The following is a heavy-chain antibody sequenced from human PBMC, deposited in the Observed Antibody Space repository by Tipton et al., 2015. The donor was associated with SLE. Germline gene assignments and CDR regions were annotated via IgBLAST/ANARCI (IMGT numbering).Heavy chain of an antibody. CDR3: ANSRPAIVVVVAAIDY. J-gene: IGHJ4*02. CDR2: IYYSGST. V-gene: IGHV4-39*07. CDR1: GGSITSGGYS. D-gene: IGHD2-15*01. Sequence: TLSLTCAVSGGSITSGGYSWSWIRQPPGKGLEWIGSIYYSGSTYYNPSLKSRVTISVDTSKNQFSLKLSSVTAADTAVYYCANSRPAIVVVVAAIDYWGQGTLVTVSS.